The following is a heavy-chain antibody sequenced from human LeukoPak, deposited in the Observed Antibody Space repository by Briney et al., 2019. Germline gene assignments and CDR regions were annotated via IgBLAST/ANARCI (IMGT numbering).Heavy chain of an antibody. CDR1: GGSISSYY. Sequence: SETLSLTCTVSGGSISSYYWSWIRQPPGKGLEWIGYIYYSGSTNYNPSLKSRVTISVDTSKNQFSLKLSSVTAADTAVYYCARDPSPGGFDPWGQGTLVTVSS. V-gene: IGHV4-59*01. CDR3: ARDPSPGGFDP. J-gene: IGHJ5*02. D-gene: IGHD1-1*01. CDR2: IYYSGST.